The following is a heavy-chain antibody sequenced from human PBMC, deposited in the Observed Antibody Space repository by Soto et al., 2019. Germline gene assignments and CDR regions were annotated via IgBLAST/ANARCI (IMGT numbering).Heavy chain of an antibody. CDR2: IYYSGST. V-gene: IGHV4-39*01. J-gene: IGHJ4*02. Sequence: SETLSLTCTVSGGSISSSSYYWGWIRQPPGKGLEWIGSIYYSGSTYYNPSLKSRVTISVDTSKNQFSLKLSSVTAADTAVYYCARHSGYCSGGSCLPFDYWGQGTLVTVSS. CDR3: ARHSGYCSGGSCLPFDY. CDR1: GGSISSSSYY. D-gene: IGHD2-15*01.